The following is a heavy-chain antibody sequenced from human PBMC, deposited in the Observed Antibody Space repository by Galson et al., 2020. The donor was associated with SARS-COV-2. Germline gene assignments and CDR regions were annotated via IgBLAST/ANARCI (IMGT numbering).Heavy chain of an antibody. Sequence: GESLKISCKASGYRFRLYALHWVRQAPGQGLEWMGWINTNNGNPTYAQGFTGRFVFSLDTSTSTAFLQISSLKAEDTAVYYCARLNLCTGDRCPPVDYYYMDVWGKGTTVTVSS. D-gene: IGHD2-8*02. CDR3: ARLNLCTGDRCPPVDYYYMDV. CDR2: INTNNGNP. J-gene: IGHJ6*03. CDR1: GYRFRLYA. V-gene: IGHV7-4-1*02.